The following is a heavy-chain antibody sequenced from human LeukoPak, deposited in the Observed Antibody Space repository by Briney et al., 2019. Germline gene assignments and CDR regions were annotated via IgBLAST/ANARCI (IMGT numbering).Heavy chain of an antibody. J-gene: IGHJ4*02. CDR2: ISSSSTYI. Sequence: GGSLRLSCAASGFTFSRYSVIWVRQAPGKGREWVASISSSSTYIYYADSLKGRFTIFRDNAENSLSLQMNSLRAEDTALYYCAAILTGHANYYWGQGTLVTVSS. CDR3: AAILTGHANYY. CDR1: GFTFSRYS. D-gene: IGHD3-9*01. V-gene: IGHV3-21*01.